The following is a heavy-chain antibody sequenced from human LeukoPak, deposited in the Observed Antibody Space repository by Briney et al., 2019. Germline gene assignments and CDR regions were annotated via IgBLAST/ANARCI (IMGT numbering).Heavy chain of an antibody. CDR3: AKPPRFLEGYYFDY. Sequence: GGSLRLSCAAFGFTFSSYGMHWVRQAPGKGLEWVAFIRYDGSNKYYADSVKGRFTISRDNSKNTLYLQMNSLRAEDTAVYYCAKPPRFLEGYYFDYWGQGTLVTVSS. CDR2: IRYDGSNK. D-gene: IGHD3-16*01. CDR1: GFTFSSYG. J-gene: IGHJ4*02. V-gene: IGHV3-30*02.